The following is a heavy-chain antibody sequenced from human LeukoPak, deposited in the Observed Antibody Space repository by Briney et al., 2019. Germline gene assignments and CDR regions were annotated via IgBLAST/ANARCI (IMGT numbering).Heavy chain of an antibody. D-gene: IGHD4-23*01. Sequence: PGGSLRLFCTASGFTFSSYEMKWVRQAPGKGLEWISYISSSGSTIYYADSVKGRSIISRDNTKNSLYQQINSLRAEDTAFYYWARVPRWYVIDYWGQGTLVTVSS. CDR1: GFTFSSYE. J-gene: IGHJ4*02. CDR2: ISSSGSTI. CDR3: ARVPRWYVIDY. V-gene: IGHV3-48*03.